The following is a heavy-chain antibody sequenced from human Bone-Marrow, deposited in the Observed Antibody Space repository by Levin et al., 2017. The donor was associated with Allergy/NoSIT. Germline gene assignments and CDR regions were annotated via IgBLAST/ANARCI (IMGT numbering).Heavy chain of an antibody. CDR3: AKDGGWTMANYYFDY. CDR2: ISTTSSYI. Sequence: GGSLRLSCAASGFSFSSYSMNWVRQAPGKGLEWVSSISTTSSYIYYADSVKGRFTISRDNAKNSLYLQMNSLRAEDTAVYYCAKDGGWTMANYYFDYWGQGTLVTVSS. V-gene: IGHV3-21*06. CDR1: GFSFSSYS. J-gene: IGHJ4*02. D-gene: IGHD4/OR15-4a*01.